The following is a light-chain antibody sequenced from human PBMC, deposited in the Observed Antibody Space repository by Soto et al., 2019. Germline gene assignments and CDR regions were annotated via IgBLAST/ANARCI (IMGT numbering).Light chain of an antibody. V-gene: IGLV2-14*03. CDR1: SSDVGGYNY. CDR2: DVS. CDR3: TSYTSDNTYV. J-gene: IGLJ1*01. Sequence: QSALTQPASVSGSPGQSITISCSGTSSDVGGYNYVSWYQQHPGKAPRVMIYDVSNRPSGVSDRFSGSKSGNTATLTISGLLAEDEADYYCTSYTSDNTYVFASGTKVIFL.